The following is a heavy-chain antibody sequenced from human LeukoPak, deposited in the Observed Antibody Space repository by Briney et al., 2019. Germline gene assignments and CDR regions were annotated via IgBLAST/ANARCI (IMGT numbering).Heavy chain of an antibody. CDR1: GYSFASYW. V-gene: IGHV5-51*01. CDR3: ATTDPIPAAIGAFDI. J-gene: IGHJ3*02. D-gene: IGHD2-2*01. Sequence: GESLKISCKGSGYSFASYWIGWVRQVPDKGLEWMGILSPGDSDPRYNPSFQGQVTISADKSISTAYLQWSSLKASDTAMYYCATTDPIPAAIGAFDIWGQGTMVTVSS. CDR2: LSPGDSDP.